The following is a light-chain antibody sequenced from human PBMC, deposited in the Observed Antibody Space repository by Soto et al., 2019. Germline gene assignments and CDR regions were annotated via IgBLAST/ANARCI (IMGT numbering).Light chain of an antibody. CDR2: GAS. Sequence: EVVLTQSPGTLSLSPGERATLSCRASQSVSSSYLAWYQQKPGQAPRLLIYGASNRATGIPDRFSGSGSGTDFTLTISRLEPEDFVVYYCQQYGSSPRLTFGGGTKVDIK. CDR1: QSVSSSY. CDR3: QQYGSSPRLT. J-gene: IGKJ4*01. V-gene: IGKV3-20*01.